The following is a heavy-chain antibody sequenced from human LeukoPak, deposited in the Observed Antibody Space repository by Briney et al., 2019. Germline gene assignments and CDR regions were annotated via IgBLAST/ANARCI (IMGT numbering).Heavy chain of an antibody. CDR2: INYSGST. V-gene: IGHV4-30-4*01. Sequence: PSQTLFLTCTVSGGSISSANYQWSWIRQPPGKGLEWIGYINYSGSTYYNPSLKSRVTISVDTSKNHFSLNLNSVTAADTAVYYCARYGSGSTWFDPWGQGTLVTVSS. D-gene: IGHD3-10*01. J-gene: IGHJ5*02. CDR1: GGSISSANYQ. CDR3: ARYGSGSTWFDP.